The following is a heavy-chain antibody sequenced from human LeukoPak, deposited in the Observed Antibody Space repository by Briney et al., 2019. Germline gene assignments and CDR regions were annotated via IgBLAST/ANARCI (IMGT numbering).Heavy chain of an antibody. CDR1: GFTFHNYA. D-gene: IGHD1-26*01. CDR3: AKVVGPFDY. J-gene: IGHJ4*02. CDR2: ISGNGGST. V-gene: IGHV3-23*01. Sequence: GGSLRLSCAASGFTFHNYAMSWVRQAPGKGVEWVSSISGNGGSTYYADSLKGRFTISRDNSKDTLYMQMNSLRAEDTAVYSCAKVVGPFDYWGQGTLVTVSS.